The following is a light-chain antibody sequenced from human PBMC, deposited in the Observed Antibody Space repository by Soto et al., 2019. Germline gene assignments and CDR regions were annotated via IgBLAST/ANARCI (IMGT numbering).Light chain of an antibody. Sequence: DILMTQSPSSLSASAGDRVTITCQASQDITKYLNWYQQKPGKAPKLLIYHSSNLETGVPSRFSGSGSGTHFSFTISSLQPEDIATYFCQQYDSFPRTFGQGTRLDLK. CDR2: HSS. CDR3: QQYDSFPRT. CDR1: QDITKY. J-gene: IGKJ2*01. V-gene: IGKV1-33*01.